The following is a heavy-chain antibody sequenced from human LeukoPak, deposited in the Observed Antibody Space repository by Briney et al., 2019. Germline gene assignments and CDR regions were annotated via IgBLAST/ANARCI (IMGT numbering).Heavy chain of an antibody. Sequence: ASVKVSCKASGYTFTSYGISWARQAPGQGLEWMGWISAYNGNTNYAQKLQGRVTMTTDTSTSTAYMELRSLRSDDTAVYYCARMYSNSSDDAFDIWGQGTMVTVSS. CDR1: GYTFTSYG. D-gene: IGHD6-6*01. J-gene: IGHJ3*02. V-gene: IGHV1-18*01. CDR3: ARMYSNSSDDAFDI. CDR2: ISAYNGNT.